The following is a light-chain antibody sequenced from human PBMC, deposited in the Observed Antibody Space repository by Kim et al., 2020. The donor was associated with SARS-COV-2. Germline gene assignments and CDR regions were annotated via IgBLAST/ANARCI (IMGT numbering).Light chain of an antibody. J-gene: IGLJ1*01. V-gene: IGLV3-1*01. CDR1: KLGDKY. CDR3: QAWDSSTYV. Sequence: SYELTQPPSVSVSPGQTASITCSGDKLGDKYACWYQQKPGQSPLLVIYQDNKRPSGIPERFSGSNSGNTATLTISGTQAMDEADYYCQAWDSSTYV. CDR2: QDN.